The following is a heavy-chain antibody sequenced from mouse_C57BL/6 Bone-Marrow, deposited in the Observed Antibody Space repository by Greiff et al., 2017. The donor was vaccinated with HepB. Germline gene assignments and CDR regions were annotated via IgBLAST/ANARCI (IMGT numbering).Heavy chain of an antibody. CDR3: ARAPNPYAMDY. CDR1: GYTFTSYW. Sequence: QVQLQQPGAELVMPGASVKLSCKASGYTFTSYWMHWVKQRPGQGLEWIGEIDPSDSYTNYNQKFKGKSTLTVDKSSSTAYMQLSSLTSEDSAVYYCARAPNPYAMDYWGQGTSVTVSS. D-gene: IGHD4-1*01. CDR2: IDPSDSYT. J-gene: IGHJ4*01. V-gene: IGHV1-69*01.